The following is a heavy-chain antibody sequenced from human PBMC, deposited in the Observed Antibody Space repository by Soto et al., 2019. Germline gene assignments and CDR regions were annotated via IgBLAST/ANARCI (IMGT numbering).Heavy chain of an antibody. J-gene: IGHJ6*02. CDR2: IYDSGST. CDR3: ARGTKYYYQGMDV. Sequence: ETLSLTCTVSVDSINNYYWTWIRQPPGKGLEWIGYIYDSGSTSYNPSLKSRLTISVDTSKNQFSLRLKSVTAADTAVYYCARGTKYYYQGMDVWGQGTTVTVSS. V-gene: IGHV4-59*01. CDR1: VDSINNYY.